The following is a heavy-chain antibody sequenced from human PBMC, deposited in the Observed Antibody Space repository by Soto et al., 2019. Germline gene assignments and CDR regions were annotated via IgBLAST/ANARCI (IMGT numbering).Heavy chain of an antibody. J-gene: IGHJ6*02. CDR2: IYYSGIT. V-gene: IGHV4-59*01. CDR1: GCSISSYY. D-gene: IGHD1-20*01. Sequence: NPSETLSLTCTVSGCSISSYYWSWIRKPPGKGLEWIGYIYYSGITNYNPSLKSRVTISVDTSKNQFSLKLSSVTAADTAVYYCARYKSNYYYGMDVWGQGTTVTVS. CDR3: ARYKSNYYYGMDV.